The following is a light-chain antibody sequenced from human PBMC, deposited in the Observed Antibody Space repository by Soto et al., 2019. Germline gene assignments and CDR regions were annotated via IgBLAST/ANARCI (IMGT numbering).Light chain of an antibody. Sequence: DIQLTQSPSPLSASVGDRVAITCLASQSISTYLNWYQQKPGKAPKVLIYAASNLQSGVPSRFSGSGYGTDFTLIICSLQPEEVASYFCQQSYRTPITFGQGTRLEIK. V-gene: IGKV1-39*01. CDR3: QQSYRTPIT. CDR1: QSISTY. J-gene: IGKJ5*01. CDR2: AAS.